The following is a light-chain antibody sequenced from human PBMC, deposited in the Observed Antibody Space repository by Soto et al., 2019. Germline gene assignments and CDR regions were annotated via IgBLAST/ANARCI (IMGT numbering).Light chain of an antibody. CDR3: QQTYSTPFT. V-gene: IGKV1-39*01. CDR1: QSINKY. CDR2: GAS. J-gene: IGKJ3*01. Sequence: DIQMTQSPSSLSASVGDRVTITCRASQSINKYINWYQQKPGKAPNLLINGASSLQSGVPSRFSGSGSGTDFTLTISNLQPEDFATYYCQQTYSTPFTFGGGTKVDIK.